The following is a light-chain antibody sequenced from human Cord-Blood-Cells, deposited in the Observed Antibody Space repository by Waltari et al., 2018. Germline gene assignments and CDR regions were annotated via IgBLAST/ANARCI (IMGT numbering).Light chain of an antibody. Sequence: DIQMTQSPSTLSASGGDRVTITCRASQSVSSWLAWYQQKPGKAPKRLIYKASSLESGVPSRFSGSGSGPEFTLTISSLQPDDFASYYCQQYNSYSITFGQGTRLEIK. CDR3: QQYNSYSIT. CDR1: QSVSSW. V-gene: IGKV1-5*03. CDR2: KAS. J-gene: IGKJ5*01.